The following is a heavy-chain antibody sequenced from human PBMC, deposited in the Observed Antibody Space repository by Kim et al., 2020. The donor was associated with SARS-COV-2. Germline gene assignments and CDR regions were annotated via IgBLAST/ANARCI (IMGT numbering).Heavy chain of an antibody. J-gene: IGHJ6*02. D-gene: IGHD3-10*01. CDR3: SKDISMWFGELLKAAALTRYYYYCGMDV. V-gene: IGHV3-30*18. CDR2: ISYDGSNK. CDR1: GFTFSSYG. Sequence: GGSLRLSCAASGFTFSSYGMHWVRQAPGKGLEWVAVISYDGSNKYYADSVKGRFTISRDNSKNTLYLQMNSLRAEDTAVYYCSKDISMWFGELLKAAALTRYYYYCGMDVCGQGTTVTVS.